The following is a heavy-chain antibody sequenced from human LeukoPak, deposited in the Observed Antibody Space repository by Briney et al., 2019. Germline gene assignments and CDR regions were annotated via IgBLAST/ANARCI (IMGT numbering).Heavy chain of an antibody. CDR3: ARGGDYYDSSGYYYDIDY. Sequence: PGGSLRLSCAASGFTFSTYTMNWVRQAPGKGLEWGSSISSSSSYIYYADSVKGRFTISRDNAKNSLYLQMNSLRAEDTAVYYCARGGDYYDSSGYYYDIDYWGRGTLVTVSS. CDR2: ISSSSSYI. V-gene: IGHV3-21*01. D-gene: IGHD3-22*01. J-gene: IGHJ4*02. CDR1: GFTFSTYT.